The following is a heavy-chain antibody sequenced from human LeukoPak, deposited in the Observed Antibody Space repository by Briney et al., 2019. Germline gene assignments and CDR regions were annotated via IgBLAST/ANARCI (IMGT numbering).Heavy chain of an antibody. V-gene: IGHV3-23*01. CDR1: GFSFSNYA. Sequence: GSLRLSCVSSGFSFSNYAMSWVRQAPGKGLEWVSSISGSGGSTHYADSVKGRFTISRDKTKNTLYLQMNSLRAEDTAVYYCAKSAYYDASGYYREYYFDYWGQGTLVTVSS. CDR2: ISGSGGST. CDR3: AKSAYYDASGYYREYYFDY. J-gene: IGHJ4*02. D-gene: IGHD3-22*01.